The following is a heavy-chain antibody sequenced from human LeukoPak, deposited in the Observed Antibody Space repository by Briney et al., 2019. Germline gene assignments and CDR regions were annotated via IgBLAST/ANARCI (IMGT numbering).Heavy chain of an antibody. Sequence: GGSLRFSCAASGFTFSSYAMSWVRQAPGKGLEWVSAISGSGGSTYYADSVKGRFTIYRDNSKNTLYLQMNSLRAEDTAVYYCAKGDVLLWFGELPEDYWGQGTLVTVSS. J-gene: IGHJ4*02. V-gene: IGHV3-23*01. D-gene: IGHD3-10*01. CDR1: GFTFSSYA. CDR2: ISGSGGST. CDR3: AKGDVLLWFGELPEDY.